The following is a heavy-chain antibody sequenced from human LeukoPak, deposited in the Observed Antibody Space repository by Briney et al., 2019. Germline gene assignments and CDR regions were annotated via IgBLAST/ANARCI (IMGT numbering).Heavy chain of an antibody. CDR3: ARTGSTVTMLYPFDH. D-gene: IGHD4-17*01. J-gene: IGHJ4*02. V-gene: IGHV4-59*01. Sequence: SETLSPTCPVAGGSIRSYYWSWIRQPAGKGLEWIGYIYYSGSTSYNPALKSRVSISVDTSKNQFSLKLSSVTAADTAVYYCARTGSTVTMLYPFDHWGQGTLVTVSS. CDR2: IYYSGST. CDR1: GGSIRSYY.